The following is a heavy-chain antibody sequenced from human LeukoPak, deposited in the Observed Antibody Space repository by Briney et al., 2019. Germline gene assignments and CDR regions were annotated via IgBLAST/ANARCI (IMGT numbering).Heavy chain of an antibody. CDR1: GGSMTSSSYY. CDR3: ARYYSGWYYFDY. D-gene: IGHD6-19*01. CDR2: IYYSGST. Sequence: SETLSLTCTVSGGSMTSSSYYWGWIRQPPGKGLEWIGSIYYSGSTYYNPSLKSRVTISLDTSKNQFSLKLNSVTAADTAVYYCARYYSGWYYFDYWGQGTLVTVSS. J-gene: IGHJ4*02. V-gene: IGHV4-39*07.